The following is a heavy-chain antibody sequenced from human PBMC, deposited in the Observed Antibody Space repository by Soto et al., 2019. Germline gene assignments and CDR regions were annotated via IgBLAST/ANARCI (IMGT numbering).Heavy chain of an antibody. J-gene: IGHJ4*02. CDR1: GFTFSSYG. D-gene: IGHD2-2*01. V-gene: IGHV3-30*18. Sequence: GGSLRLSCAASGFTFSSYGMHWVRQAPGKGLEWVAVISYDGSNKYYADSVKGRFTISRDNSKNTLYLQMNSLRAEDTAVYYCAKVPDLCISTSCYPTDYWGQGTLVTVSS. CDR3: AKVPDLCISTSCYPTDY. CDR2: ISYDGSNK.